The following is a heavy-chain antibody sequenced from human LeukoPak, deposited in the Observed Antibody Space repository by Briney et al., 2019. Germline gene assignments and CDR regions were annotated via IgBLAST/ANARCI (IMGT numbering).Heavy chain of an antibody. D-gene: IGHD3-22*01. V-gene: IGHV1-2*02. CDR2: INPNSGGT. Sequence: ASVKVSCKASGYTFTGYYMHWVRQAPGQGLEWMGWINPNSGGTNYAQKFQGRVTMTRDTSISTAYMELSRLRSDDTAVYYCARGPINYYDSSGYGDYWGQGTLVTVSS. J-gene: IGHJ4*02. CDR3: ARGPINYYDSSGYGDY. CDR1: GYTFTGYY.